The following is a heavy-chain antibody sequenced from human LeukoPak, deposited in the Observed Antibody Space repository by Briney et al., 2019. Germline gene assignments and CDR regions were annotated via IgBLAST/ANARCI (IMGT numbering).Heavy chain of an antibody. CDR2: IIPILGIA. CDR3: ARAHDSYYYGSGSPSMDV. Sequence: ASVKVSCKVSGGTFSTYAISWVRQAPGQGLEWMGRIIPILGIANNAQKLQGRVTITADKSTSTAYIELNNLTYEDTAVYYCARAHDSYYYGSGSPSMDVWGQGTTVTVSS. CDR1: GGTFSTYA. V-gene: IGHV1-69*04. D-gene: IGHD3-10*01. J-gene: IGHJ6*02.